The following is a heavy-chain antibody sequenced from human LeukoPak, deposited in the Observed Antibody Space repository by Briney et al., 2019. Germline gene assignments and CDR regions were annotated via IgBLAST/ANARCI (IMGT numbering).Heavy chain of an antibody. CDR1: GFTVSGSA. Sequence: GGSLTLSCAASGFTVSGSAMHWVRQASGKGLEWLGRVRGKGYNYATAYGASVKDRFIISRDDSKSTAYLQMSSLKSEDTAVYYCATLGETSGWYPDHWGQGTLVTVSS. CDR2: VRGKGYNYAT. D-gene: IGHD6-19*01. V-gene: IGHV3-73*01. J-gene: IGHJ4*02. CDR3: ATLGETSGWYPDH.